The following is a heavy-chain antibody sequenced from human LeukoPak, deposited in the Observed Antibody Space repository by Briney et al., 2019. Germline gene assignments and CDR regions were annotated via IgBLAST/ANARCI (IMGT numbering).Heavy chain of an antibody. CDR1: GFTFSSYA. V-gene: IGHV3-23*01. Sequence: GGSLRLSCAASGFTFSSYAMSWVRQAPGKGLEWVSAISGSGVSTYYADSVKGRFTISGDNAKNSLYLQMNSLRAEDTAVYYCAREGISHYDILTGSYYYYYMDVWGKGTTVSVSS. D-gene: IGHD3-9*01. J-gene: IGHJ6*03. CDR3: AREGISHYDILTGSYYYYYMDV. CDR2: ISGSGVST.